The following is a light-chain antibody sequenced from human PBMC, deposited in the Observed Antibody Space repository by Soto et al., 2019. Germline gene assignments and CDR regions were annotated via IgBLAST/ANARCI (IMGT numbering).Light chain of an antibody. Sequence: QSALTQPPSASGSPGQSVTISCTATSSDVGGYNYVSWYQQYPGKAPKLMIYEVSKGPSGVPDRFSGSKSGNTASLTVSGLQAEDEADYYCSSYAGSNTFIFGGGTKLTVL. J-gene: IGLJ2*01. CDR2: EVS. CDR3: SSYAGSNTFI. V-gene: IGLV2-8*01. CDR1: SSDVGGYNY.